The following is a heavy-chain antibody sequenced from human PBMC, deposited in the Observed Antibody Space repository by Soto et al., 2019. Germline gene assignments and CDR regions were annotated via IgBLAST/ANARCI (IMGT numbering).Heavy chain of an antibody. J-gene: IGHJ4*02. CDR2: INAGNGNT. CDR3: ARPKDYDDCLDL. D-gene: IGHD3-22*01. V-gene: IGHV1-3*01. CDR1: GYAFTGFN. Sequence: QVQLVQSGAEVKKPGASVKVSCKASGYAFTGFNIHWVRQAPGQRLEWMGRINAGNGNTKYSQKFQGRVTFTRDTSANTAYMELSSLISEDTAVYYCARPKDYDDCLDLWGQGTLVTVSS.